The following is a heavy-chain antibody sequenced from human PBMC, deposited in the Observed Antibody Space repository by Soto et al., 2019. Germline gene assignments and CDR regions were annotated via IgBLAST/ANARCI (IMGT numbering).Heavy chain of an antibody. CDR3: ARERLERVGAAHFDY. V-gene: IGHV3-48*03. J-gene: IGHJ4*02. CDR1: GFTFSSYE. CDR2: ISSSGSTI. Sequence: GGSLRLSCAASGFTFSSYEMNWVRQAPGKGLEWVSYISSSGSTIYYADSVKGRFTISRDNAKNPLYLQMNSLRAEDTAVYYCARERLERVGAAHFDYWGQGTLVTVSS. D-gene: IGHD1-26*01.